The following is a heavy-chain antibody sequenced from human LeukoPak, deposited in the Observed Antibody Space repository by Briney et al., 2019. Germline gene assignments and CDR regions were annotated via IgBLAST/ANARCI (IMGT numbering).Heavy chain of an antibody. Sequence: SETLSLTCIVSGDSISTSYWSWIRQPAGKGLEWIGRIHTFGTPNYNPSLKSRVSISVDTSKNQFSLKLSSVTAADTAVYYCARYAPHSSGYSYYFDYWGQGTLVTVSS. CDR2: IHTFGTP. CDR1: GDSISTSY. CDR3: ARYAPHSSGYSYYFDY. D-gene: IGHD3-22*01. V-gene: IGHV4-4*07. J-gene: IGHJ4*02.